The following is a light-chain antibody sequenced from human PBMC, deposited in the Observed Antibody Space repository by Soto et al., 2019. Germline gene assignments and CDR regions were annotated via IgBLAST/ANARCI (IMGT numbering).Light chain of an antibody. Sequence: QSALTQPASVSGSPGQSGTISCTGTSSDVGGYNYVSWYQQHPGKAPKLMIYEVSNRPSGVSNRFSGSKSGNTASLTISGLQAEDEDDYYCSSYTSSSTRGVFGTGTNVTVL. CDR2: EVS. CDR1: SSDVGGYNY. CDR3: SSYTSSSTRGV. V-gene: IGLV2-14*01. J-gene: IGLJ1*01.